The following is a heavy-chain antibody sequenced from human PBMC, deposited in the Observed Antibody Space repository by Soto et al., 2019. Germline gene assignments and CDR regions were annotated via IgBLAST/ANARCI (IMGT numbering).Heavy chain of an antibody. V-gene: IGHV4-34*01. J-gene: IGHJ6*03. CDR1: SGSFSGYY. CDR2: INHSGST. D-gene: IGHD6-13*01. CDR3: ARLGAGTLYYYYYYYMDV. Sequence: PSETLSLTCAVYSGSFSGYYWSWIRQPPGKGLEWIGEINHSGSTNYNPSLKSRVTISVDTSKNQFSLKLSSVTAADTAVYYCARLGAGTLYYYYYYYMDVWGKGTTVTVSS.